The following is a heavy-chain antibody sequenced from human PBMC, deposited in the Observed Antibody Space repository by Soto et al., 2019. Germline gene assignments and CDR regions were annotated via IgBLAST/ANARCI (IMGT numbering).Heavy chain of an antibody. CDR1: GFTVSSNY. D-gene: IGHD3-10*01. V-gene: IGHV3-53*01. CDR2: IYSGGST. J-gene: IGHJ4*02. Sequence: GGSLRLSCAAFGFTVSSNYMTWVRQAPGKGLEWVSVIYSGGSTYYADSVKGRFTISRDNSTNTIYLQMNSRRAEDTAAYYCKRGFPCMLYYGEYYFDQWGQGTLVTVSS. CDR3: KRGFPCMLYYGEYYFDQ.